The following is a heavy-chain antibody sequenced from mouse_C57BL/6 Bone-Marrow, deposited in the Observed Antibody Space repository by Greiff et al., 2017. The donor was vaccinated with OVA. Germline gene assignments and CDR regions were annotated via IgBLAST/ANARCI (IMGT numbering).Heavy chain of an antibody. J-gene: IGHJ2*01. D-gene: IGHD1-1*01. CDR2: IHPNSGST. V-gene: IGHV1-64*01. Sequence: VQLQQPGAELVKPGASVKLSCKASGYTFTSFWTHWVKQRPGQGLEWIGMIHPNSGSTNYNEKFKSKATLTVDKSSSSAYMQLSSLTSEDSAVYDCARADGSSLYYFDYWGQGTTLTVSS. CDR1: GYTFTSFW. CDR3: ARADGSSLYYFDY.